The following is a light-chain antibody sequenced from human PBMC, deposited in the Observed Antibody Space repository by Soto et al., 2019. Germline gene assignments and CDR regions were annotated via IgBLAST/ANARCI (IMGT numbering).Light chain of an antibody. J-gene: IGLJ3*02. Sequence: SYELTQPPSVSVSPGQTASITCSGDKLGDRHANWYQQRPGQSPVLVIYLDSKRPSGIPERFSGSNSGNTATLTISGAQAMDDADSHCQAWDSTAGVVFGGGTKLTVL. CDR3: QAWDSTAGVV. V-gene: IGLV3-1*01. CDR2: LDS. CDR1: KLGDRH.